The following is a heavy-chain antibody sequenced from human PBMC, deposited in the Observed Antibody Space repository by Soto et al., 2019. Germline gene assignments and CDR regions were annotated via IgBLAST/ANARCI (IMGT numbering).Heavy chain of an antibody. Sequence: QVQLVESGGGVVQPGRSLRLYCAASGFTFSTYGMHWVRQGPGKGLEWVAFVSFDGNNKQYADSVKGRFTISRDNSQNMLYLQMNSLRAEDTAVYYCAKDEEGCISSSCYSGYYGLDVWGQGTTVTVSS. CDR3: AKDEEGCISSSCYSGYYGLDV. CDR1: GFTFSTYG. D-gene: IGHD2-2*01. J-gene: IGHJ6*02. CDR2: VSFDGNNK. V-gene: IGHV3-30*18.